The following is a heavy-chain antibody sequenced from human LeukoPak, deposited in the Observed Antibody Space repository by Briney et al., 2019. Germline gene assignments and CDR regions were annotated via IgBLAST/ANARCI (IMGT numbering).Heavy chain of an antibody. CDR2: ISYDGSSK. D-gene: IGHD3-3*01. J-gene: IGHJ4*02. Sequence: GRSLRLSCAASGFTFSSYGMHWVRQAPGKGLEWVAVISYDGSSKYYADSVKGRFTFSRDNAENTLFLEMSSLRVEDTAVYYCVRERNNFWSGHHSIFDSWGQGTLVTVSS. V-gene: IGHV3-30*03. CDR1: GFTFSSYG. CDR3: VRERNNFWSGHHSIFDS.